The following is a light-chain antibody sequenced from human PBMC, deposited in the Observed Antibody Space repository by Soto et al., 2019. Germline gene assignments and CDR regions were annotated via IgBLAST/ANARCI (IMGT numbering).Light chain of an antibody. CDR1: QSFTGM. CDR2: DAS. V-gene: IGKV1-5*01. J-gene: IGKJ2*01. CDR3: QQYHSYST. Sequence: DIQMTQSPSTLSASVGDRVTITCRASQSFTGMLAWYQQKPGKAPKLLIYDASILESGVPSRFSGSGSGTEFTLTIRRLQPDDFATYYCQQYHSYSTFGQGTKLEIK.